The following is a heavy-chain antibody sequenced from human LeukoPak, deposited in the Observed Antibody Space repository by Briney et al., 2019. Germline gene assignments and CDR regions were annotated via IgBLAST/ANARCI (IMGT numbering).Heavy chain of an antibody. CDR2: IYYSGST. CDR3: ARVFMVLGVIPSYYFDY. Sequence: SQTLSLTCTVSGGSISSGGYYWSWIRQHPGKGLEWIGYIYYSGSTYYNPSLKSRVTISVDTSKNQFSLKLSSVTAADTAVYYCARVFMVLGVIPSYYFDYWGQGTLVTVSS. D-gene: IGHD3-10*01. V-gene: IGHV4-31*03. CDR1: GGSISSGGYY. J-gene: IGHJ4*02.